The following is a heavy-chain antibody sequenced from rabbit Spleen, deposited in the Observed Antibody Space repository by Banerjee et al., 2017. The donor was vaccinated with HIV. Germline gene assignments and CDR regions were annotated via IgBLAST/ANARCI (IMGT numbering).Heavy chain of an antibody. D-gene: IGHD4-1*01. Sequence: QEQLEESGGDLVKPEGSLTLTCTASGFSFSSSYQICWVRQAPGKGLEWIGYINTGSGSTWYASWAKGRFTISKTSSTTVTLQMTSLTAADTATYFCERGYSSGNADLWGQGTLVTVS. J-gene: IGHJ4*01. CDR2: INTGSGST. CDR3: ERGYSSGNADL. CDR1: GFSFSSSYQ. V-gene: IGHV1S45*01.